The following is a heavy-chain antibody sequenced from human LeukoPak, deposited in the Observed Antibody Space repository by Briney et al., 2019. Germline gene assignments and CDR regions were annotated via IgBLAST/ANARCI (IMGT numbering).Heavy chain of an antibody. J-gene: IGHJ6*03. D-gene: IGHD2-15*01. V-gene: IGHV1-69*06. CDR1: GYTFTGYY. Sequence: SVKVSCKASGYTFTGYYMHWVRQAPGQGLGWMGGIIPIFGTANYAQKFQGRVTITADKSTSTAYMELSSLRSEDTAVYYCARGSSRIDLYYYYYMDVWGKGTTVTVSS. CDR3: ARGSSRIDLYYYYYMDV. CDR2: IIPIFGTA.